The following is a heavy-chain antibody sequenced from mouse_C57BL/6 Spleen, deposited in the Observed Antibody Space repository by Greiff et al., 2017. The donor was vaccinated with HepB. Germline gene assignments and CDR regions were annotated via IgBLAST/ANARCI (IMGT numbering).Heavy chain of an antibody. V-gene: IGHV1-63*01. J-gene: IGHJ4*01. CDR3: ARGYYGSSYYAMDY. Sequence: QVQLQQSGAELVRPGTSVKMSCKASGYTFTNYCIGWAKQRPGHGLEWIGDIYPGGGYTNYNEKFKGKATLTADKSSSTAYMQFSSLTSEDSAIYYCARGYYGSSYYAMDYWGQGTSVTVSS. CDR2: IYPGGGYT. CDR1: GYTFTNYC. D-gene: IGHD1-1*01.